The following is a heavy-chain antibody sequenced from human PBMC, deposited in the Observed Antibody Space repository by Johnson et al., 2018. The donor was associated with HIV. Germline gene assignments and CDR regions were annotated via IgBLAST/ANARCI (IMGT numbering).Heavy chain of an antibody. CDR1: GFTFSNAW. J-gene: IGHJ3*02. Sequence: VQLVESGGGLVKPGGSLRLSCAASGFTFSNAWMSWVRQAPGKGLEWVGRIKSKTDGGTTDYAAHVKGSFTISRDDSKNTLYLQMNSLKTEDIAVYYCTTALEVRGADAFDIWGQVTMVTVSS. CDR2: IKSKTDGGTT. D-gene: IGHD3-10*01. V-gene: IGHV3-15*01. CDR3: TTALEVRGADAFDI.